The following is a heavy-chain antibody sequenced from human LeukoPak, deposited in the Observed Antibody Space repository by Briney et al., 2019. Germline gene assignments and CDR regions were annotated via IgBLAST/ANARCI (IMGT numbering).Heavy chain of an antibody. CDR1: GFNFRYYS. CDR3: AREGDGFGELDNGPCDP. CDR2: ISSGSRDM. D-gene: IGHD3-10*01. J-gene: IGHJ5*02. V-gene: IGHV3-21*04. Sequence: PGGSLRLSCAASGFNFRYYSMNWVRQAPGKGLEWVSSISSGSRDMYYAESVTGRFTISRDNANSFLYLQMNSLRVEDTGIYYCAREGDGFGELDNGPCDPWGQGTLVTVSS.